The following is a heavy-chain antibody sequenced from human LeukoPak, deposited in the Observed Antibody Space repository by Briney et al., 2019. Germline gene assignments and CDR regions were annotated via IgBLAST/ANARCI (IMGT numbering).Heavy chain of an antibody. J-gene: IGHJ4*02. Sequence: ASVKVSCKAFGYTFTSYDINWVLQATGQGLEWMGWMNPNSGNTGYAQKFQGRVTITRNTSISTAYMELSSLRSEDTAVYYCAREDGSKVMGYDYWGQGTLVTVSS. D-gene: IGHD5-24*01. V-gene: IGHV1-8*03. CDR2: MNPNSGNT. CDR3: AREDGSKVMGYDY. CDR1: GYTFTSYD.